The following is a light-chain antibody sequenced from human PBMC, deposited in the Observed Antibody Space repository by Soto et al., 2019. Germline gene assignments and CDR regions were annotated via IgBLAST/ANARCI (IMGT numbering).Light chain of an antibody. CDR1: QDISVY. CDR3: QKVNNCPLN. Sequence: DIQMTQSPSPLSASVGDRVTITCRASQDISVYLAWYQQKPGKVPKLLIYSASTLQSGVPSRFSGNGSWTDFNLTNSRLQPEDGANYFWQKVNNCPLNFSQGTRLEIK. CDR2: SAS. V-gene: IGKV1-27*01. J-gene: IGKJ5*01.